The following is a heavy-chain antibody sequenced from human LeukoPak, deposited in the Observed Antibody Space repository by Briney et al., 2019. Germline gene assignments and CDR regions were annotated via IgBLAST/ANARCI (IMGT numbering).Heavy chain of an antibody. D-gene: IGHD4-23*01. CDR3: ASHDYGGNNWYFDL. J-gene: IGHJ2*01. CDR1: GGSISSGNYY. Sequence: PSETLSLTCTVSGGSISSGNYYWGWICQPPGKGLEWIGSIYYSGSTHYNPSLKSRVTISVDTSKNQFSLNLSSVTAADTAVYYCASHDYGGNNWYFDLWGRGTLVTVSS. V-gene: IGHV4-39*01. CDR2: IYYSGST.